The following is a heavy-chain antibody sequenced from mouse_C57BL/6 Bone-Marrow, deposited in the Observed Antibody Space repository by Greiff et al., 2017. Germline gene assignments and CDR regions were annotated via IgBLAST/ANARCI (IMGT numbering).Heavy chain of an antibody. CDR1: GYTFTDYE. CDR3: TEHAMDY. Sequence: VQLKESGAELVRPGASVTLSCKASGYTFTDYEMHWVKQTPVHGLEWIGAIDPETGGPAYNQKFKGKAILTADKSSSTAYMELRSLTSEDSAVYYCTEHAMDYWGQGTSVTVSS. CDR2: IDPETGGP. J-gene: IGHJ4*01. V-gene: IGHV1-15*01.